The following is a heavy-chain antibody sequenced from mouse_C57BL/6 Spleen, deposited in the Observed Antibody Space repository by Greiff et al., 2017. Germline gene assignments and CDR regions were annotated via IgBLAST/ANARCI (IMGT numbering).Heavy chain of an antibody. V-gene: IGHV1-53*01. Sequence: QVQLQQPGTELVKPGASVKLSCKASGYTFTSYWMHWVKQRPGQGLEWIGNINPSNGGPNYNEKFKSKATLTVDKSSSTAYMQLSSLTSEDSAVYYCARGDSDSWDFDVWGTGTTVTVSS. CDR1: GYTFTSYW. CDR2: INPSNGGP. J-gene: IGHJ1*03. D-gene: IGHD2-12*01. CDR3: ARGDSDSWDFDV.